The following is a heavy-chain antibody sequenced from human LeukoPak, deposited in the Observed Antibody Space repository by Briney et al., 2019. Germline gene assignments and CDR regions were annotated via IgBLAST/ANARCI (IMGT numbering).Heavy chain of an antibody. D-gene: IGHD1-1*01. V-gene: IGHV4-34*01. J-gene: IGHJ6*03. CDR3: ARGAGWGPYYYMDV. Sequence: PGGSLRLSCAASGFTFSTYSMNWVRQPPGKGLEWIGEINHSGSTNYNPSLKSRVTISVDTSKNQFSLKLSSVTAADTAVYYCARGAGWGPYYYMDVWGKGTTVTISS. CDR1: GFTFSTYS. CDR2: INHSGST.